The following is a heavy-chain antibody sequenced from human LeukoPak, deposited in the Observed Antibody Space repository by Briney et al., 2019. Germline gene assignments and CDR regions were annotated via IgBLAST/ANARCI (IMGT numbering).Heavy chain of an antibody. V-gene: IGHV3-21*06. CDR1: GFIFSDYN. D-gene: IGHD2/OR15-2a*01. J-gene: IGHJ4*02. Sequence: GGSLRLSCAASGFIFSDYNMNWVRQAPGKGLQWVSSISRSSSDTYYADSVKGRFTITRDNARNLVFLQMNSLRAEDTAVYYCAKNRGRQSTPGEFDYWGQGTPVTVSS. CDR2: ISRSSSDT. CDR3: AKNRGRQSTPGEFDY.